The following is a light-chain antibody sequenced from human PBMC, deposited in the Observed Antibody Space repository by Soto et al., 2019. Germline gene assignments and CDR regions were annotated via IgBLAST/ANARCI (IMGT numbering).Light chain of an antibody. CDR2: DAS. CDR3: QQYNSWPRT. CDR1: QSVSSN. Sequence: EIVKMRCPAILSVSPWERATLSCRASQSVSSNLAWYQQKPGQPPRLLIYDASTRPPGIPARFSGSGSGTDFTLTISSLQPEDFAVYYCQQYNSWPRTFGQGTKVDIK. J-gene: IGKJ1*01. V-gene: IGKV3D-15*01.